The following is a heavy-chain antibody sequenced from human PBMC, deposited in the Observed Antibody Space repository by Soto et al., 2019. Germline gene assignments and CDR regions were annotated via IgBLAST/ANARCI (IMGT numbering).Heavy chain of an antibody. CDR1: GVSISSYY. J-gene: IGHJ6*03. Sequence: SETLSLTCTVSGVSISSYYWSWIRQPPGKGLEWIGYIYYSGSTNYNPSLKSRVTISVDTSKNQFSLKLSSVTAADTAVYYCARIREGDNYYYYYMDVWGKGTTVTVSS. CDR3: ARIREGDNYYYYYMDV. D-gene: IGHD1-26*01. V-gene: IGHV4-59*08. CDR2: IYYSGST.